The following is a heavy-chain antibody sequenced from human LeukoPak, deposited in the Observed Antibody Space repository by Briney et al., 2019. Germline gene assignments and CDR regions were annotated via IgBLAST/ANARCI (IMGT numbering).Heavy chain of an antibody. CDR1: GYTFTSYG. CDR3: ARDRLPYGGNSGPLTY. D-gene: IGHD4-23*01. Sequence: ASVKVSCKASGYTFTSYGISWVRQAPGQGLEWMGWISAYNGNTNYAQKLQGRVTMTTDTSTSTACMELRSLRSDDTAVYYCARDRLPYGGNSGPLTYLGQGTLVTVSS. V-gene: IGHV1-18*01. CDR2: ISAYNGNT. J-gene: IGHJ4*02.